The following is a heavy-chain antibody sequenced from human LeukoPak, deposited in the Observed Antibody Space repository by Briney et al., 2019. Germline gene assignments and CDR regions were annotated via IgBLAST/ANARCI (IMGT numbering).Heavy chain of an antibody. CDR2: IYYSGST. CDR3: ARAPERLSFCWFDP. D-gene: IGHD5-12*01. Sequence: SETLSLTCTVSGGSISSGGYYWSWIRQHPGKGLEWIGYIYYSGSTYYNPSLKSRVTISVDTSENQFSLKLSSVTAADTAVYYCARAPERLSFCWFDPWGQGTLVTVSS. CDR1: GGSISSGGYY. J-gene: IGHJ5*02. V-gene: IGHV4-31*03.